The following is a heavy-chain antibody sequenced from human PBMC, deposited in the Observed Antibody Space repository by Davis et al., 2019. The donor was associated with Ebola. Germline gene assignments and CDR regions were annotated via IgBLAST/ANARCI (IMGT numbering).Heavy chain of an antibody. D-gene: IGHD6-6*01. Sequence: MPSETLSLTCTVSGDSISGNYWSWLRQPPGKGLEWIGYIYFTGTTNYNPSLKSRVTISVDTSKNQFSLKLSSVTAADTAVYYCARGHTITAVSNWFDPWGQGTLVTVSS. CDR3: ARGHTITAVSNWFDP. V-gene: IGHV4-59*01. J-gene: IGHJ5*02. CDR1: GDSISGNY. CDR2: IYFTGTT.